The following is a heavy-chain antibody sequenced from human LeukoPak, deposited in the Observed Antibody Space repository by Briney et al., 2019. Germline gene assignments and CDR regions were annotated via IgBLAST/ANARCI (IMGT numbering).Heavy chain of an antibody. CDR2: IGTAGDT. D-gene: IGHD2-2*01. CDR1: GFSFSTYD. V-gene: IGHV3-13*04. Sequence: GGSLRLSCVASGFSFSTYDMHWVRQASGKGLEWVLSIGTAGDTYYPGSVKGRFTISRENAKNSLYLQINSLTAGDTAVYYCARGGAPAGYALDLWGQGTMVTVSS. J-gene: IGHJ3*01. CDR3: ARGGAPAGYALDL.